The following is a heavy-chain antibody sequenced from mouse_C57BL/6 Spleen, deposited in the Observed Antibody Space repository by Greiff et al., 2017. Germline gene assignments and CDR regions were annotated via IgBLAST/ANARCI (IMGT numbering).Heavy chain of an antibody. Sequence: QVQLQQPGAELVKPGASVKLSCKASGYTFTSYWIPWVKQRPGRGLEWIGDIDPSSGSTNYNEKFKSKATLTVDPSSSTAYMQLSSLTSYDSAVYDGAKCYDWYVDFWGTGTTVTVSS. CDR2: IDPSSGST. CDR3: AKCYDWYVDF. V-gene: IGHV1-55*01. CDR1: GYTFTSYW. J-gene: IGHJ1*03.